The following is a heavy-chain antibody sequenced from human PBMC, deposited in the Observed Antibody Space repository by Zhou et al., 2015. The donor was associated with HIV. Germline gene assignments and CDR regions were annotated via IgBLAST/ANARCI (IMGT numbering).Heavy chain of an antibody. Sequence: QVKLEQSGAEVKNPGSSVKIPCKAFGDTFLNYGVTWVRQAPGQGLEWMGGIIPLFGTTTYAQRFQGRIAITADEATNTVYMELSGLKSEDTALYYCCESQGPHEQQLGRLPYEWWGPGT. CDR2: IIPLFGTT. CDR3: CESQGPHEQQLGRLPYEW. CDR1: GDTFLNYG. J-gene: IGHJ4*02. V-gene: IGHV1-69*01. D-gene: IGHD3-16*01.